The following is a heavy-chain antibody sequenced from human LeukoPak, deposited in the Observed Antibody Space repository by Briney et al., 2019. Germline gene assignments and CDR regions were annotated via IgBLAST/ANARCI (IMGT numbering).Heavy chain of an antibody. J-gene: IGHJ4*02. CDR3: ATYYYGSGSYPKYYFDY. CDR1: GYTLTELS. Sequence: ASVKVSCKVSGYTLTELSMHWVRQAPGKGLEWMGGFDSEDGETIYAQKFQGRVTMTEDTSTDTAYMELSSLRSEDTAVYYCATYYYGSGSYPKYYFDYWGQGTLVTVSS. CDR2: FDSEDGET. V-gene: IGHV1-24*01. D-gene: IGHD3-10*01.